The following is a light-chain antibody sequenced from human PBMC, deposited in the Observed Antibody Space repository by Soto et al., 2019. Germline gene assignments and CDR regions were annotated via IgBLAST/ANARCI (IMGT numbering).Light chain of an antibody. CDR3: SSYTGSSTGVV. V-gene: IGLV2-14*01. J-gene: IGLJ2*01. Sequence: QSALTQPASVSGSPGQSITIPCTGTSSDVGGYNYVSWYQQHPGKAPKLMIYEVSNRPSGVSDRFSGSKSGNTASLTISGLQAEDEADYYCSSYTGSSTGVVFGGGTKLTVL. CDR1: SSDVGGYNY. CDR2: EVS.